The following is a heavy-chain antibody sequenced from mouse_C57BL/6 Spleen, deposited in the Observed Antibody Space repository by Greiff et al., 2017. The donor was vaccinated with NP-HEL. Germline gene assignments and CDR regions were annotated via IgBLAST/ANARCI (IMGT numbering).Heavy chain of an antibody. CDR2: IYPRSGNT. CDR1: GYTFTSYG. D-gene: IGHD2-4*01. Sequence: VQLQQSGAELARPGASVKLSCKASGYTFTSYGISWVKQRTGQGLEWIGEIYPRSGNTYYNEKFKGKATLTADKSSSTAYMELRSLTSEDAAVYCCARKGGDYDYDGRYFDVWGTGTTVTVSS. CDR3: ARKGGDYDYDGRYFDV. V-gene: IGHV1-81*01. J-gene: IGHJ1*03.